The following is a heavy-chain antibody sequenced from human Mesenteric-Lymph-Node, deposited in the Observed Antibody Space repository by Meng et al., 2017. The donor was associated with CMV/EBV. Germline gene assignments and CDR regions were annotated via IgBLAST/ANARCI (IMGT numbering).Heavy chain of an antibody. CDR2: ISYDGSNK. J-gene: IGHJ6*02. D-gene: IGHD3-22*01. V-gene: IGHV3-30-3*01. CDR3: AREEDDSSGYYYFGYYYGMDV. Sequence: GGSLRLSCAASGFTFSSYAMHWVRQAPGKGLEWVAVISYDGSNKYYADSAKGRFTISRDNSKNTLYLQMNSLRAEDTAVYYCAREEDDSSGYYYFGYYYGMDVWGQGTTVTVSS. CDR1: GFTFSSYA.